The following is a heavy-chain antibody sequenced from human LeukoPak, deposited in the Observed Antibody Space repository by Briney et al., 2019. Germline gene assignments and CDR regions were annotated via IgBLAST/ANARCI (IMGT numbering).Heavy chain of an antibody. CDR1: GGTFSSYA. J-gene: IGHJ6*03. D-gene: IGHD4-11*01. Sequence: ASVKVSCKASGGTFSSYAISWVRQAPGQGLEWMGGIIPIFGTASYAQKFQGRVTITADESTSTAYMELSSLRSEDTAVYYCARDTAVTARPLNYYYYMDVWGKGTTVTVSS. CDR2: IIPIFGTA. V-gene: IGHV1-69*13. CDR3: ARDTAVTARPLNYYYYMDV.